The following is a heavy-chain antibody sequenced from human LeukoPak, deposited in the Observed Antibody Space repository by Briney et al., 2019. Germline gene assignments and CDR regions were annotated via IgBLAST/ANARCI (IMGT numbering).Heavy chain of an antibody. J-gene: IGHJ4*02. CDR1: GGSISSNDYF. CDR2: IGYRGDI. D-gene: IGHD6-25*01. V-gene: IGHV4-39*01. Sequence: SSETLSLTCTVSGGSISSNDYFWAWIRQPPEKGLEWVASIGYRGDIYYNPSLKSRVTISVDTSKNQFSLKLSSMTAADTAVYYCAGLSGRSGAFDYWGQGTLVTVSS. CDR3: AGLSGRSGAFDY.